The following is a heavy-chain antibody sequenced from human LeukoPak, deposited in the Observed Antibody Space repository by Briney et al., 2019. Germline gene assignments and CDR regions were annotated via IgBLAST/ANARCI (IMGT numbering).Heavy chain of an antibody. CDR1: GFTFSDYY. V-gene: IGHV3-23*01. CDR3: ATYVRGDFDY. Sequence: GGSLRLSCAASGFTFSDYYMSWIRQAPGKGLEWVSTISGGGGSTWYADSVKGRFTISRDNSKNTLYLQLSSLRADDTAVYYCATYVRGDFDYWGQGTLVTVSS. J-gene: IGHJ4*02. D-gene: IGHD3-10*02. CDR2: ISGGGGST.